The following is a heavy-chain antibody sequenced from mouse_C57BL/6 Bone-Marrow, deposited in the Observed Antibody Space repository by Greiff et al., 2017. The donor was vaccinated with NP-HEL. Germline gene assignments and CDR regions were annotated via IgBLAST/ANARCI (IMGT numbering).Heavy chain of an antibody. D-gene: IGHD1-1*01. Sequence: VQLQQSGAELVRPGASVKLSCTASGFNINDDYMHWVKQRPEQGLEWIGWIDPENGDTEYASKFQGKATITADTSSNTAYLQLSRLTSEDTAVDYCTTDYGSHMDYWGQGTSVTVSS. V-gene: IGHV14-4*01. CDR1: GFNINDDY. J-gene: IGHJ4*01. CDR2: IDPENGDT. CDR3: TTDYGSHMDY.